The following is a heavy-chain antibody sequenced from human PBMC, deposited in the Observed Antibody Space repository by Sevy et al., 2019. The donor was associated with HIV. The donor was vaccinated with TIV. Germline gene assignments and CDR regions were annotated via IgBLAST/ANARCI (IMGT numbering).Heavy chain of an antibody. CDR3: AKVRYCSSASCHSSAADRAFYYSYYGVDV. CDR2: IRYDGSNK. CDR1: GFIFSNYA. J-gene: IGHJ6*02. D-gene: IGHD2-2*01. V-gene: IGHV3-30*02. Sequence: GGSLRLSCAASGFIFSNYAMHWVRQAPGQGLEWLAFIRYDGSNKHYADSVKGRFTISRDNSKNTLYLQMNSLRTEDTAVYYCAKVRYCSSASCHSSAADRAFYYSYYGVDVWCQGTTVTVSS.